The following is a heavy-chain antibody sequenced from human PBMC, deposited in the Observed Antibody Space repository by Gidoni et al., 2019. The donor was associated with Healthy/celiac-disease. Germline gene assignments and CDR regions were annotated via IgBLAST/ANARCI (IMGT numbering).Heavy chain of an antibody. D-gene: IGHD1-20*01. Sequence: EVQLVESGGGLVKPGGSLRLSCAASGFTFSNAWMSWVRQAPGKGLEWVGRIKSKTDGGTTDYAAPVKGRFTISRDDSKNTLYLQMNSLKTEDTAVYYCTTVPPFSHLGITGTHSCWGQGTLVTVSS. V-gene: IGHV3-15*01. J-gene: IGHJ4*02. CDR1: GFTFSNAW. CDR2: IKSKTDGGTT. CDR3: TTVPPFSHLGITGTHSC.